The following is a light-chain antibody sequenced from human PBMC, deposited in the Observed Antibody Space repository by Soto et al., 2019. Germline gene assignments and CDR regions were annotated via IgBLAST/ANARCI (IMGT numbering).Light chain of an antibody. J-gene: IGLJ1*01. Sequence: QSALTQPPSASGSPGQSVAISCTGTSSDVGGYNYVSWYQQHPGKAPKLMIYEVNKRPSGVSHRFSGSKSGTTASLTISGLQAEDEADYYCCSYAGIYVFGSGTKVTVL. V-gene: IGLV2-8*01. CDR2: EVN. CDR1: SSDVGGYNY. CDR3: CSYAGIYV.